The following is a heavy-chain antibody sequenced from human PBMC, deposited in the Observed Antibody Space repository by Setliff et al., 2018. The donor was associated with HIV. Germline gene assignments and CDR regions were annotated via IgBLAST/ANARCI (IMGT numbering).Heavy chain of an antibody. CDR3: ARPGLGARPRAFDI. J-gene: IGHJ3*02. V-gene: IGHV4-34*01. CDR1: GGSFSGYC. D-gene: IGHD6-19*01. CDR2: MQHSGRT. Sequence: PSETLSLTCAVYGGSFSGYCWSWIRQPPGKGLEWIGEMQHSGRTNYNPSLRSRVTTSVDTSKSQFSLKLSSVTAADTAVYYCARPGLGARPRAFDIWGQGTMVTVSS.